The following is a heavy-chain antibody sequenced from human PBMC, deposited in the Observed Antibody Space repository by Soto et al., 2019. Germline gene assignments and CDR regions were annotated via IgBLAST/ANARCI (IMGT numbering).Heavy chain of an antibody. J-gene: IGHJ4*02. D-gene: IGHD7-27*01. Sequence: QVQLVQSGAEVKKPGASVKVSCKASGYTFTGYYMHWVRQAPGQGLEWMGWINPNSGGTNYAQKCQGWVTMTRDTSISTAYMELSRLRSDDTAVYYCVRAFPGDEFDYWGQGTLVTVSS. CDR3: VRAFPGDEFDY. V-gene: IGHV1-2*04. CDR1: GYTFTGYY. CDR2: INPNSGGT.